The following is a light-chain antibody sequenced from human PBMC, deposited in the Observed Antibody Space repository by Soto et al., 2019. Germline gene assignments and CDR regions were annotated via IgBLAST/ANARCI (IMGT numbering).Light chain of an antibody. V-gene: IGKV3-20*01. Sequence: EIVLTQSPGTLSLSPGERATLSCRASQSISSTYLAWYQQKHGQAPRLLIYAASSTATGIPDRFSGSGSGTDFTLTISRLEPDDFAVYYCQQYGSTPWTFGQGTKVEIK. CDR3: QQYGSTPWT. CDR2: AAS. J-gene: IGKJ1*01. CDR1: QSISSTY.